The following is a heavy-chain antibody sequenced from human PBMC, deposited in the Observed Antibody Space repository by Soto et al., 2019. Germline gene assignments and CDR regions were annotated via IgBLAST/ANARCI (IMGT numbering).Heavy chain of an antibody. CDR2: IIPIFGTA. Sequence: AVKVSCKASGGTFSSYSISWVRQAPGQGLEWMGGIIPIFGTANYAQKFQGRVTITADKSTSTAYMELSSLRSEDTAVYYCASDTSSSGAGGLDVWGQGTTVTVSS. V-gene: IGHV1-69*06. D-gene: IGHD6-6*01. CDR3: ASDTSSSGAGGLDV. J-gene: IGHJ6*02. CDR1: GGTFSSYS.